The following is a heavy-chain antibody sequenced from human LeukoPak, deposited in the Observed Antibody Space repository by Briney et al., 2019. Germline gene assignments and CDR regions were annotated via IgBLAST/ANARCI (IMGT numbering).Heavy chain of an antibody. CDR1: GFTFSSYG. J-gene: IGHJ4*02. V-gene: IGHV3-30*02. CDR2: IRYDGSNK. D-gene: IGHD3-10*01. Sequence: QAGGSLRLSCAASGFTFSSYGMHWVRQAPGKGLEWVAFIRYDGSNKYYADSVKGRFTISRDNSKNTLYLQMNSLRAEDTAVYYCAKEYPPLLLWFGESRHFDYWGQGTLVTVSS. CDR3: AKEYPPLLLWFGESRHFDY.